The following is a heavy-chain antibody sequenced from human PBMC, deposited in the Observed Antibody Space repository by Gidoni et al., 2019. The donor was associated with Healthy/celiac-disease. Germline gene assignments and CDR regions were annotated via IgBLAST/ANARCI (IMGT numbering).Heavy chain of an antibody. CDR3: ARDPAYCGGDCNYFDY. CDR1: GGPSSSYA. D-gene: IGHD2-21*01. Sequence: QVQLVPSGAEVKKPGSSVMVSCKASGGPSSSYAISWVRQAPGQGLEWMGGIIPIFGTANYAQKFQGRVTITADKSTSTAYMELSSLRSEDTAVYYCARDPAYCGGDCNYFDYWGQGTLVTVSS. V-gene: IGHV1-69*06. CDR2: IIPIFGTA. J-gene: IGHJ4*02.